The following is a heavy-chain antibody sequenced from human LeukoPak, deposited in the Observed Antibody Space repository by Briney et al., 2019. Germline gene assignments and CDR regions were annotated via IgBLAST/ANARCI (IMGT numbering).Heavy chain of an antibody. J-gene: IGHJ3*02. V-gene: IGHV1-69*06. Sequence: ASVKVSCKASGGTFSSYAISWVRQAPGQGLEWMGGIIPIFGTANYAQKFQGRVTITADKSTSTAYMELSSLRSEDTAVYYCARDHYYSSGTSTLRALDIWGQGTLVTVSS. D-gene: IGHD3-10*01. CDR3: ARDHYYSSGTSTLRALDI. CDR1: GGTFSSYA. CDR2: IIPIFGTA.